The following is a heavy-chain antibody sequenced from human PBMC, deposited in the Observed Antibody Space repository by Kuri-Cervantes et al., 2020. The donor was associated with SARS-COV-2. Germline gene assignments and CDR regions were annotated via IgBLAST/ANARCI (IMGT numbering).Heavy chain of an antibody. V-gene: IGHV1-3*01. CDR2: INAGNGNT. Sequence: ASVKVSCKASGYTFTSYAMHWVRQAPGQRLEWMGWINAGNGNTKYSQKFQGRVTITRDTSASTAYMELSSLRSEDTAVYYCARDGWLPTYYYYYYGMDVWGQGTTVTVSS. J-gene: IGHJ6*02. CDR3: ARDGWLPTYYYYYYGMDV. D-gene: IGHD5-12*01. CDR1: GYTFTSYA.